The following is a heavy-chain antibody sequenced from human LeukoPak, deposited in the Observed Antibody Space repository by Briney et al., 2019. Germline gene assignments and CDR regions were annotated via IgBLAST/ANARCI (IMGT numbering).Heavy chain of an antibody. CDR3: AKDRLYYYYDRTFDY. Sequence: GGSLRLSCVASGFTFNTHWMAWVGPAPGTGLEWVANIKQDGSEKYYVDSVKGLFAISGDNAKNSLYLQMNSLRAEDTAVYCCAKDRLYYYYDRTFDYWGQGTPVTVSS. CDR2: IKQDGSEK. J-gene: IGHJ4*02. CDR1: GFTFNTHW. V-gene: IGHV3-7*01. D-gene: IGHD3-22*01.